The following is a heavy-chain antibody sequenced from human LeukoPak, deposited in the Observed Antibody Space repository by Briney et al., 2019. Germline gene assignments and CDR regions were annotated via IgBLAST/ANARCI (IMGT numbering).Heavy chain of an antibody. Sequence: ASVKVSCKASGYTFTSYGISWVRQAPGQGLEWMGWISAYNGNANYAQKLQGRVTMTTDTSTSTAYMELRSLRSDDTAVYYCARLVFSPRGYSYGYGSNWFDPWGQGTLVTVSS. J-gene: IGHJ5*02. D-gene: IGHD5-18*01. CDR2: ISAYNGNA. CDR3: ARLVFSPRGYSYGYGSNWFDP. CDR1: GYTFTSYG. V-gene: IGHV1-18*01.